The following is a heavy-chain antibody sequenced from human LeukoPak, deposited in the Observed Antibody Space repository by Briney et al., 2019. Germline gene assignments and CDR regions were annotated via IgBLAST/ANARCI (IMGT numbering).Heavy chain of an antibody. V-gene: IGHV4-34*01. CDR3: ARHSRSGYSDYESAFDI. Sequence: SETLSLTCAVYGGSFSGYYWSWIRQPPGKGLEWIREINHSGSTNYNPSLKSRVTISVDTSKNQFSLKLSSVTAADTAVYYCARHSRSGYSDYESAFDIWGQGTMVIVSS. J-gene: IGHJ3*02. D-gene: IGHD5-12*01. CDR2: INHSGST. CDR1: GGSFSGYY.